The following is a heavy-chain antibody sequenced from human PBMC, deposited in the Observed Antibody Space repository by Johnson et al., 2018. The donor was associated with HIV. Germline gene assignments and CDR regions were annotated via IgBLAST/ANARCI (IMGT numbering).Heavy chain of an antibody. CDR1: GFTFDDYG. J-gene: IGHJ3*02. D-gene: IGHD3-10*01. V-gene: IGHV3-30*03. Sequence: QVQLVESGGGVVRPGGSLRLSCAASGFTFDDYGMSWVRQAPGKGLEWVAVISYDRSNKYYADSVKGRFTISRDNSKNTLFLQMNSLRAEDTAVYYGARVPYTSAGNPFDIWGQGTRVTVS. CDR3: ARVPYTSAGNPFDI. CDR2: ISYDRSNK.